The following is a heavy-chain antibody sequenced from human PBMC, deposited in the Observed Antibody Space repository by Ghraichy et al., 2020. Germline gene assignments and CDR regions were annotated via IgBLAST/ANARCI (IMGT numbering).Heavy chain of an antibody. V-gene: IGHV3-7*01. CDR3: ARDLGSGWYFDY. CDR1: RFTFSGYW. CDR2: IKKDGSEK. Sequence: GGSLRLSCAASRFTFSGYWMSWVRHAPGKGLEWVANIKKDGSEKYYVDSVKGRFTISRDNAKNSLYLQMNSLRAEDTAVYYCARDLGSGWYFDYWGQGTLVTVSS. J-gene: IGHJ4*02. D-gene: IGHD6-19*01.